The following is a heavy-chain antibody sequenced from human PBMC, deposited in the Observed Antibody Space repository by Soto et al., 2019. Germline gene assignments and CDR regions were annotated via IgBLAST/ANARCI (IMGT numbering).Heavy chain of an antibody. CDR1: GGSISSGDYY. V-gene: IGHV4-30-4*01. CDR3: ARDTSHLYSNLRYDYFDY. J-gene: IGHJ4*02. Sequence: NPSETLSLTCTVSGGSISSGDYYWSWIRQPPGKGLEWIGYIYYSGSTYYNPSLKSRVTISVDTSKNQFSLKLSSVTAADTAVYYCARDTSHLYSNLRYDYFDYWGQGTLVTVSS. D-gene: IGHD4-4*01. CDR2: IYYSGST.